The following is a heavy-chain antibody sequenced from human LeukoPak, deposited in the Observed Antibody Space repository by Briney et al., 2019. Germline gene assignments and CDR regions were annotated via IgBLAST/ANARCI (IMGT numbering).Heavy chain of an antibody. V-gene: IGHV3-23*01. CDR3: AYGNYYDSSGSLFDH. CDR2: ISGSGGST. Sequence: GGSLRLSCAASGLTYSSYAMSWVRQAPGKGLEWVPNISGSGGSTYYADSVKGRFTISRDNAKNSLHLQMNSLRAEDTAVYYCAYGNYYDSSGSLFDHWGQGTLVTVSS. D-gene: IGHD3-22*01. CDR1: GLTYSSYA. J-gene: IGHJ4*02.